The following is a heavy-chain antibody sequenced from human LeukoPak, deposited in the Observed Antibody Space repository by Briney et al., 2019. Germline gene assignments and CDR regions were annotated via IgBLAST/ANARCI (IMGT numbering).Heavy chain of an antibody. Sequence: SETLSLTCSVSGGSIGIYYWSWIRQPAGKGLEWIGRMYISGTTNYNPSLKSRVTMSLDTSNNQFSLRLSSVTAADTAVYYCARVLNWFDPWGQGTLVTVSS. J-gene: IGHJ5*02. CDR3: ARVLNWFDP. CDR2: MYISGTT. CDR1: GGSIGIYY. V-gene: IGHV4-4*07.